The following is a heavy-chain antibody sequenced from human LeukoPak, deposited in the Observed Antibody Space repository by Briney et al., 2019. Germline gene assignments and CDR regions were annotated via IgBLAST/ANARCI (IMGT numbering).Heavy chain of an antibody. Sequence: NPSETLSLTCTVSGGSISSYYWSWIRQPPGKGLEWIGYIYYSGSTNYNPSLKSRVTISVDTSKNQFSLKLSSVTAADTAVYYCARTSITRGFDPWGQGTLVTVSS. D-gene: IGHD3-10*01. CDR1: GGSISSYY. J-gene: IGHJ5*02. CDR3: ARTSITRGFDP. V-gene: IGHV4-59*08. CDR2: IYYSGST.